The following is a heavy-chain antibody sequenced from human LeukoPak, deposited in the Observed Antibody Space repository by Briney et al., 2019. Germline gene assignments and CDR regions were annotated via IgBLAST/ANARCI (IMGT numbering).Heavy chain of an antibody. V-gene: IGHV4-34*01. Sequence: PSETLSLTCAVYGGSFSGYYWSWIRQPPGKGLEWIGEINHSGSTNYNPSLKSRVTISVDTSKNQFSLKLSSVTAADTAVYYCARFLGKQRGYSYGGLRGFDPWGQGTLVTVSS. D-gene: IGHD5-18*01. CDR3: ARFLGKQRGYSYGGLRGFDP. CDR2: INHSGST. J-gene: IGHJ5*02. CDR1: GGSFSGYY.